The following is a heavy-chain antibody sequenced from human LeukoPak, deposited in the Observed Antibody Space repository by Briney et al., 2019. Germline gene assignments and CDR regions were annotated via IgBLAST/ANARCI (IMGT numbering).Heavy chain of an antibody. CDR2: INPNSGGT. V-gene: IGHV1-2*02. Sequence: ASVKVSCKASGYTFTGYYMHWVRQAPGQGLEWMGWINPNSGGTNYAQKFQGRVTMTRDTSISTAYMELSRLRSDDTAVYYCARVEGYCSGGSCYPIPDYWGQGTLVTVSS. CDR1: GYTFTGYY. CDR3: ARVEGYCSGGSCYPIPDY. D-gene: IGHD2-15*01. J-gene: IGHJ4*02.